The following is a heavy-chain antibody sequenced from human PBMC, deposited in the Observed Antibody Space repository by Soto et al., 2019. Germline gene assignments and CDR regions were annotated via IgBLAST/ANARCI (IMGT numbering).Heavy chain of an antibody. CDR3: ARPRLATFGGVIVQEYHFDY. CDR1: GYTFTSYG. V-gene: IGHV1-18*01. Sequence: QVQLVQSGAEVKKPGASVKVSCKASGYTFTSYGISWVRQAPGQGLEWMGWISAYNGNTNYAQKLQGRVTMTTDTSTSTSYMELRSLRSDDTAVYYCARPRLATFGGVIVQEYHFDYWGQGTLVTVSS. J-gene: IGHJ4*02. CDR2: ISAYNGNT. D-gene: IGHD3-16*02.